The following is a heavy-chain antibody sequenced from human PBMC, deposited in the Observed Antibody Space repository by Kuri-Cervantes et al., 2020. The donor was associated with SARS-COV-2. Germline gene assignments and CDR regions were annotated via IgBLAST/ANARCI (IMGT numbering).Heavy chain of an antibody. J-gene: IGHJ4*02. D-gene: IGHD6-13*01. CDR2: VWFDGSRQ. CDR1: EFTFSSFG. Sequence: GESLKISCAASEFTFSSFGMHWDRQAPGKGLEWVAVVWFDGSRQYYADSVKGRFTISRDNSKNTMYLEMNSLRAEDTAVYFCARERHGAAGGHFDYWGQGTVVTVSS. V-gene: IGHV3-33*01. CDR3: ARERHGAAGGHFDY.